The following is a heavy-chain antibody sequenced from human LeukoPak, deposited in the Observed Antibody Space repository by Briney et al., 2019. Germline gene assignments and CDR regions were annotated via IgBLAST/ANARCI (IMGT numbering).Heavy chain of an antibody. J-gene: IGHJ5*02. CDR3: ARHSRGPTVVPAAGWFDP. Sequence: SETLSLTCTVSGGSISSSSYYWGWIRQPPGKGLEWIGSIYYSGSTYYNPSLKSRVTISVDTSKNQFSLKLSSVTAADTAVYYCARHSRGPTVVPAAGWFDPWGQGTLVTVSS. V-gene: IGHV4-39*07. D-gene: IGHD2-2*01. CDR1: GGSISSSSYY. CDR2: IYYSGST.